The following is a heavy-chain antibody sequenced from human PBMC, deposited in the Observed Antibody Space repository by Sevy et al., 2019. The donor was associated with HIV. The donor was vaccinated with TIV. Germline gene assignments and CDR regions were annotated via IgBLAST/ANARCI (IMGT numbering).Heavy chain of an antibody. Sequence: ASLKVSCKASGGTFSSYAISWVRQAPGQGLEWMGGIIPIFGTANYAQKFQGRVTITADESTSTAYMELSSLRSEDTAVYYCARPPGSSGGFDYWGQGTLVTVSS. J-gene: IGHJ4*02. CDR1: GGTFSSYA. V-gene: IGHV1-69*13. CDR3: ARPPGSSGGFDY. CDR2: IIPIFGTA. D-gene: IGHD6-19*01.